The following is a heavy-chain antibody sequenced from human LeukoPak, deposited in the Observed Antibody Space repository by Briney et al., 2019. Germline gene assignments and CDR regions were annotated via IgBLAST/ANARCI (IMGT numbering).Heavy chain of an antibody. CDR2: ISHNGAST. CDR1: GFTFSSYT. V-gene: IGHV3-64*01. J-gene: IGHJ4*02. Sequence: GGSLRLSCAATGFTFSSYTVHWVRQAPGKGLQFVSAISHNGASTYYANSVKGRFTISRDNSKNTLYLQMGSLRSEDTAVYYCARGLAVVNRFPRYWGQGTLVTVSS. D-gene: IGHD4-23*01. CDR3: ARGLAVVNRFPRY.